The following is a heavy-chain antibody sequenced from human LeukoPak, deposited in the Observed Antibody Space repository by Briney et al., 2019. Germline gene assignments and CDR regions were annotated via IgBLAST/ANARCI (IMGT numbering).Heavy chain of an antibody. D-gene: IGHD3-22*01. CDR2: INHTGST. Sequence: PSETLSLTCAVYGGSFSAYSWSWIRQPPGKGLEWIGEINHTGSTNYNPSLKSRVTISVDTSKNQFSLKLSSVTAADTAVYYCAREKADYYDSSGYDRGAFDIWGQGTMVTVSS. CDR3: AREKADYYDSSGYDRGAFDI. J-gene: IGHJ3*02. CDR1: GGSFSAYS. V-gene: IGHV4-34*01.